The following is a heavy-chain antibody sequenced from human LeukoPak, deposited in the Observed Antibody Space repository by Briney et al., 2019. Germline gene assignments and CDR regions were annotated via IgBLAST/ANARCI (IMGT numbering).Heavy chain of an antibody. D-gene: IGHD1-26*01. CDR3: ARHNPYSIVGARAYFDY. V-gene: IGHV5-51*01. Sequence: GESLKISCKGSGYSFTSYWIGWVRQMPAKGLEWMGIIYPGDSDTRYSPSFQGQVTISADKSISTAYLQWSSLKASDTAMYYCARHNPYSIVGARAYFDYWGQGTLVTVSS. CDR1: GYSFTSYW. J-gene: IGHJ4*02. CDR2: IYPGDSDT.